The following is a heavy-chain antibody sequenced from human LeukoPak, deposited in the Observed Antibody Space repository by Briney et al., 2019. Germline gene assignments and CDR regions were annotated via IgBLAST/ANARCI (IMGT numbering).Heavy chain of an antibody. V-gene: IGHV3-74*01. Sequence: GGSLRLSCAASGFTFSSYWMHWVRQAPGKGLVWVSRINSDGSSTSYADSVKGRFTISRDNAKNTLYLQMNSLRAEDTAVYYCARSRAREIYGSGSYYPPGYYYYMDVWGKGTTVTVSS. CDR3: ARSRAREIYGSGSYYPPGYYYYMDV. CDR2: INSDGSST. D-gene: IGHD3-10*01. J-gene: IGHJ6*03. CDR1: GFTFSSYW.